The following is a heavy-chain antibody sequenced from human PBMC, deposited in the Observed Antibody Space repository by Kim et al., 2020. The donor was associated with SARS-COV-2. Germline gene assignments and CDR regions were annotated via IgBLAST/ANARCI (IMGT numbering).Heavy chain of an antibody. CDR3: ARGVGIRGYLLTS. CDR1: GFTFSTYW. Sequence: GGSLRLSCAASGFTFSTYWMSWVRQAPGKGLEWVANIKQDGSEKYYVDSVKGRFTISRDNAKNSLYLQMNSLRAEDTAVYYCARGVGIRGYLLTSWGQGNLVTVSS. J-gene: IGHJ4*02. V-gene: IGHV3-7*03. D-gene: IGHD1-26*01. CDR2: IKQDGSEK.